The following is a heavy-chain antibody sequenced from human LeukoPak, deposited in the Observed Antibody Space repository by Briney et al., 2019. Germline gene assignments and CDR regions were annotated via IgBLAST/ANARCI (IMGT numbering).Heavy chain of an antibody. D-gene: IGHD6-19*01. J-gene: IGHJ4*02. CDR1: GGSISSYY. V-gene: IGHV4-4*07. Sequence: SGTLSLTCIVSGGSISSYYWSWIRQPAGKGLEWIGQIHTSGSTNYDPSLKSRVAMSVDTSKNQFSLELSSVTAADTAVYYCAGRAQTTGWSFDYWGQGALVTVSS. CDR2: IHTSGST. CDR3: AGRAQTTGWSFDY.